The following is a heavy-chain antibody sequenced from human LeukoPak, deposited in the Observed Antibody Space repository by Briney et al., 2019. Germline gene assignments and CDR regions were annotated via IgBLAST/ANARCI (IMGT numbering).Heavy chain of an antibody. Sequence: GGSLRLSCAASGITFRSYGMHWVRQAPGKGLEWVAVISYDESHKYYADSVKGRFSISRDNSKNTLYLQMNSLRADDTAVYYCAKGARGDTVTSIVGLNWFDPWGQGTLVTVSS. V-gene: IGHV3-30*18. CDR1: GITFRSYG. D-gene: IGHD4-17*01. CDR3: AKGARGDTVTSIVGLNWFDP. CDR2: ISYDESHK. J-gene: IGHJ5*02.